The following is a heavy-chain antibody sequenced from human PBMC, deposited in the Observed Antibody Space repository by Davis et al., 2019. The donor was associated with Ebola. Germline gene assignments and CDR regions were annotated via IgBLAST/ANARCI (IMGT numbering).Heavy chain of an antibody. CDR3: ARSGGWIQLWFGY. J-gene: IGHJ4*02. Sequence: MPSETLSLTCTVSGGSISSSSYYWGWIRQPPGKGLEWLGSIYDSGSTFYNPSLKSRVPISVDTSKNQFSLKLSSVTAADTAVYYCARSGGWIQLWFGYWGQGTLVTVSS. CDR2: IYDSGST. CDR1: GGSISSSSYY. V-gene: IGHV4-39*01. D-gene: IGHD5-18*01.